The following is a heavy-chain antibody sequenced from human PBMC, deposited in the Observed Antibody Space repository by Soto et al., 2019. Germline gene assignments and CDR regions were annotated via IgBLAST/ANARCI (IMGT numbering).Heavy chain of an antibody. V-gene: IGHV1-3*01. J-gene: IGHJ3*02. CDR3: ASARAVAGPNRLGAFDI. CDR1: GYTFTSYA. CDR2: INAGNGNT. Sequence: QVQLVQSGAEVKKPGASEKVSCQASGYTFTSYAMHWLRQAPGQSLEWMGGINAGNGNTKYSQKFQGRVPITSDTSASTAYMELSSLRSEDTAVSYCASARAVAGPNRLGAFDIWGQGTMVTVSS. D-gene: IGHD6-19*01.